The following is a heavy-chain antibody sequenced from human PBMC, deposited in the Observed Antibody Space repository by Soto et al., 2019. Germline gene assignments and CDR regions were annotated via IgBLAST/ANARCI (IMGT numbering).Heavy chain of an antibody. CDR1: GFTFSSYA. V-gene: IGHV3-23*01. D-gene: IGHD1-1*01. CDR2: ISGSGGST. J-gene: IGHJ5*02. Sequence: EVQLLESGGGLVQPGGSLRLSCAASGFTFSSYAMSWVRQAPGKGLEWVSAISGSGGSTYYADSVKGRFTISRDNSKNTLYLQMNSLRAEDTAVYYCAKDPLWRPRVQLERGWLDPWGQGTLVTVSS. CDR3: AKDPLWRPRVQLERGWLDP.